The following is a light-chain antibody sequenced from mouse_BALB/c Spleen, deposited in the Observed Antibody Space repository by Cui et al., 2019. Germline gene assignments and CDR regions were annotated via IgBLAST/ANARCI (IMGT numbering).Light chain of an antibody. CDR1: SSVSY. CDR2: DTS. CDR3: QQWSSNPPT. V-gene: IGKV4-59*01. J-gene: IGKJ2*01. Sequence: QILLTQSPAIMSASPGEKVTMTCSASSSVSYMHWYQQKSGTAPKRWIYDTSKLASGVPARFSGSGSGTSYSLTISSMEAEDAATYYCQQWSSNPPTFGGGTKLEIK.